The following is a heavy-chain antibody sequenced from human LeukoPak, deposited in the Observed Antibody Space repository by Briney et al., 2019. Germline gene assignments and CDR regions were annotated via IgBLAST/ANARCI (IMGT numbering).Heavy chain of an antibody. CDR3: VRVAAGTGSFDI. V-gene: IGHV3-74*01. CDR1: GFTLSSYW. J-gene: IGHJ3*02. D-gene: IGHD6-13*01. Sequence: GGSLRLSCAASGFTLSSYWTHWVRQAPGKGLVWVSRINTDGRTINYADSVEGRFTISKDIAKNTLYLQMNSLRAEDTAVYYCVRVAAGTGSFDIWGQGTMVTVSS. CDR2: INTDGRTI.